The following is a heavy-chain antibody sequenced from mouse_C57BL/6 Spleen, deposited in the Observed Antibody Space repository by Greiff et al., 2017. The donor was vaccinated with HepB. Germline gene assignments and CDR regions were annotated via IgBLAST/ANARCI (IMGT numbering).Heavy chain of an antibody. J-gene: IGHJ1*03. CDR3: ARRYTQEYFDV. CDR1: GYTFTSYW. CDR2: INPSNGGT. V-gene: IGHV1-53*01. Sequence: QVHVKQPGTELVKPGASVKLSCKASGYTFTSYWMHWVKQRPGQGLEWIGNINPSNGGTNYNEKFKSKATLTVDKSSSTAYMELRSLTSEDTAVYYCARRYTQEYFDVWGTGTTVTVSS. D-gene: IGHD1-1*01.